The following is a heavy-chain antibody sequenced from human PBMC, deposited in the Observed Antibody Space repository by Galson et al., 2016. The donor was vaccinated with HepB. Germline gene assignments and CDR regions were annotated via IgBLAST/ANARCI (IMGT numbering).Heavy chain of an antibody. J-gene: IGHJ4*02. CDR3: TRTISATAGID. V-gene: IGHV3-7*04. CDR1: GFTFSSYW. Sequence: SLRLSCADSGFTFSSYWMSWVRQAPGKGLEWLANIKQDGSEKYYVDSVRGRFTISRDNAMNSQYLHMSSLRAEDTALYYCTRTISATAGIDWGQGTLVTVSS. D-gene: IGHD6-13*01. CDR2: IKQDGSEK.